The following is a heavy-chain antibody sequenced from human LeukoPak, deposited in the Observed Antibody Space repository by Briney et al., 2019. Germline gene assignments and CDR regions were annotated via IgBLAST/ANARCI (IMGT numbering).Heavy chain of an antibody. CDR1: GYTFANYG. V-gene: IGHV1-18*01. Sequence: ASVKVSCKASGYTFANYGISWVRQAPGQGLEWMGWISAYNDNIDYAQKFQDRVTMTTDTSTSTSYMELRSLSFDDTAIYYCARADSWHQLRWDVDVFDFWGQGTTVTVSS. CDR2: ISAYNDNI. J-gene: IGHJ3*01. D-gene: IGHD3-16*01. CDR3: ARADSWHQLRWDVDVFDF.